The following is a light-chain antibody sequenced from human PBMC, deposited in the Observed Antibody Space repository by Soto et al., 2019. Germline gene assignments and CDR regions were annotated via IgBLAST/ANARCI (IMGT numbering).Light chain of an antibody. CDR3: QKYDNWPYT. V-gene: IGKV3-15*01. Sequence: EIVMTQSPATLSVSPGERGTLSCRASQSVSYNLAWYQQKPGQAPRLLIYGASTRATGIPAGFSGSGSGTEFTLTISSLQSEDFAVNYCQKYDNWPYTFGQGTKLEIK. CDR1: QSVSYN. CDR2: GAS. J-gene: IGKJ2*01.